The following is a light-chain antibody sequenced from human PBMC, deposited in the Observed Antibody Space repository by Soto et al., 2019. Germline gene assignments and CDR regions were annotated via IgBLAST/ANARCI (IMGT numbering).Light chain of an antibody. CDR2: GAS. CDR3: QQYDDSLSSFT. V-gene: IGKV3-20*01. CDR1: QSVSSSY. J-gene: IGKJ2*01. Sequence: EIVLTQSPGTLSLSPGERATLSCRASQSVSSSYLAWYQQKPGQAPRLLIYGASYRATGIPDRFSGRGSGTDFTLTISGVEPEDFAVYYCQQYDDSLSSFTFGQGTNLEIK.